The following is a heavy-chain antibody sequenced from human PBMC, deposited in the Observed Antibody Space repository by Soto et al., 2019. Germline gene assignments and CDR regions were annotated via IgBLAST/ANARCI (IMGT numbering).Heavy chain of an antibody. D-gene: IGHD2-15*01. CDR1: GFTFSDYY. Sequence: PGGALRLSCAASGFTFSDYYMSWIRQAPGKGLEWVSYISSSGSTIYYADSVKGRFTISRDNAKNSLYLQMNSLRAEDTAVYYCARDRWPGPKPYYYMDVWGKGTTVTVSS. CDR2: ISSSGSTI. CDR3: ARDRWPGPKPYYYMDV. J-gene: IGHJ6*03. V-gene: IGHV3-11*01.